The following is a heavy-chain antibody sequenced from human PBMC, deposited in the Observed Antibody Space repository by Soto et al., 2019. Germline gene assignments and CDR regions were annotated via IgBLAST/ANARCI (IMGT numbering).Heavy chain of an antibody. CDR3: AGTRRNSGSYSDFDY. CDR2: IYYSGST. Sequence: SETLSLTCTVSGGSISSSSYYWGWIRQPPGQGLEWIGSIYYSGSTYYNPSLKSRVTISVDTSKNQFSLKLSSVTAADTAVYYCAGTRRNSGSYSDFDYWGQGTLVTVSS. V-gene: IGHV4-39*01. D-gene: IGHD1-26*01. CDR1: GGSISSSSYY. J-gene: IGHJ4*02.